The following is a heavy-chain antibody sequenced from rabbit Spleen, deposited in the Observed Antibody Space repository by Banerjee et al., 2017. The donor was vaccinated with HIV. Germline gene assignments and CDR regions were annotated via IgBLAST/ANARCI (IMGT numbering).Heavy chain of an antibody. D-gene: IGHD1-1*01. CDR3: SMNYVNAFDP. Sequence: QEQLEESGGGLVKPEGSLTLTCKASGVSLNDKDVMCWVRQAPGKGLEWIACIDTSDGDTDYANWSKGRFTISKTSSTTVTLQMTSLTAADTATYFCSMNYVNAFDPLGPGTLVTVS. V-gene: IGHV1S45*01. CDR1: GVSLNDKDV. J-gene: IGHJ2*01. CDR2: IDTSDGDT.